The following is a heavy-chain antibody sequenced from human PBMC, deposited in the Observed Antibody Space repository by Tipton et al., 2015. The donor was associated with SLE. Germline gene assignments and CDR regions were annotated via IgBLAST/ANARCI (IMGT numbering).Heavy chain of an antibody. D-gene: IGHD6-19*01. Sequence: TLSLTCTVSGGSISNGMYYYNWIRQPAGKGLEWMGRVYTTGATTYNPSLKSRVTISVDTSKNQFSLRLTSVTAADTATYFCAKIVGPTGWPSHLYMDVWGKGRTVTVSS. CDR2: VYTTGAT. CDR3: AKIVGPTGWPSHLYMDV. CDR1: GGSISNGMYY. J-gene: IGHJ6*03. V-gene: IGHV4-61*02.